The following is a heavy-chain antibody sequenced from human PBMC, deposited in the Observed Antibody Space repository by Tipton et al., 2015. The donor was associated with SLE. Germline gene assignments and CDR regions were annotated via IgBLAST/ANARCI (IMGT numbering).Heavy chain of an antibody. Sequence: TLSLTCTVSGGSISSYYWSWIRRPPGKGLEWIGSIYHSGSTYYNPSLKSRVTISVDTSKNQFSLKLSSVTAADTAVYYCTRIVNIEAFDIWGQGTMVTVSS. CDR3: TRIVNIEAFDI. D-gene: IGHD5-12*01. V-gene: IGHV4-59*08. J-gene: IGHJ3*02. CDR1: GGSISSYY. CDR2: IYHSGST.